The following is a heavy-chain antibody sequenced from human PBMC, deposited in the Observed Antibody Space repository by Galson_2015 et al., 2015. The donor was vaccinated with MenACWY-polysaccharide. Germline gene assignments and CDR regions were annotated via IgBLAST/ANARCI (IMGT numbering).Heavy chain of an antibody. D-gene: IGHD5-24*01. CDR1: GDSVSSNPAS. V-gene: IGHV6-1*01. Sequence: CAISGDSVSSNPASWNWIRQSPSRGLEWLGRTYYRSQWYTDYAVSVKSRISINAGASQNQFSLQLNSVTPDDTAVYYCARDRGRHSHGPPYYVDFWGQ. CDR2: TYYRSQWYT. J-gene: IGHJ4*02. CDR3: ARDRGRHSHGPPYYVDF.